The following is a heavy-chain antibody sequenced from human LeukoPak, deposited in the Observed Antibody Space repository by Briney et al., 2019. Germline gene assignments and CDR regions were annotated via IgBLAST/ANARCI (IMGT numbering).Heavy chain of an antibody. CDR1: GYTFTSYG. CDR2: ISAYNGNT. J-gene: IGHJ6*02. D-gene: IGHD3-22*01. V-gene: IGHV1-18*01. Sequence: VAAPKVSCKASGYTFTSYGISWVRQAPGQRLEWIGWISAYNGNTNYAQKLQGRVTMTTDTSTSTAYMELRSLRSDDTAVYYCARVVVTPRGMDVWGQGTTVTVSS. CDR3: ARVVVTPRGMDV.